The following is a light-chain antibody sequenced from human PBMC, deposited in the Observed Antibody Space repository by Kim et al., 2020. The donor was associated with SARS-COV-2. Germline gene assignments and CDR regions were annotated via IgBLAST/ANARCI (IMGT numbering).Light chain of an antibody. CDR2: VKSDGSH. CDR1: SGHSKYA. V-gene: IGLV4-69*01. CDR3: QTWGTDIHV. J-gene: IGLJ2*01. Sequence: QLVLTQSPSASASLGASVKLTCTLSSGHSKYAIAWHQQQPKKGPRYLMKVKSDGSHTRGDGIPDRFSGSSSGADRYLNISSLQSDDEAEYYCQTWGTDIHVFGGGTKVTVL.